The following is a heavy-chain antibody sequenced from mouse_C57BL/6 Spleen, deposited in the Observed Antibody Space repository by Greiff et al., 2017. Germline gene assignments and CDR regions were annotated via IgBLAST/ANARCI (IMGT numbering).Heavy chain of an antibody. J-gene: IGHJ1*03. CDR3: ARDYGSSPYRYFEV. D-gene: IGHD1-1*01. CDR1: GYAFSSYW. V-gene: IGHV1-80*01. CDR2: IYPGYGDT. Sequence: VQLQQSGAELVKPGASVKISCKASGYAFSSYWMNWVKQRPGKGLEWIGQIYPGYGDTNYNGKFKGKATLTADKSSSTAYMQLSSLTSEDSAVYFCARDYGSSPYRYFEVWGTGTTVTVSS.